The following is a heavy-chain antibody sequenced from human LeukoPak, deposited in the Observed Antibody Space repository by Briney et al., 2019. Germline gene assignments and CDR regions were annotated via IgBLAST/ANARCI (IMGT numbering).Heavy chain of an antibody. CDR1: EFTFNSYG. CDR2: IRFDRSDE. CDR3: ASARAGIAANYMDV. V-gene: IGHV3-30*02. Sequence: GGSLRLSCTASEFTFNSYGMHRVRQAPGKGLEWVAFIRFDRSDEHYADSVKGRFTISRDNAKNSLYLQMNSLRAEDTAVYYCASARAGIAANYMDVWGKGTTVTVSS. D-gene: IGHD6-13*01. J-gene: IGHJ6*03.